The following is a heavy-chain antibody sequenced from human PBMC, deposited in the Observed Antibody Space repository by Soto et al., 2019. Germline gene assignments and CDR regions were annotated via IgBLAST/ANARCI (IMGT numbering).Heavy chain of an antibody. D-gene: IGHD5-18*01. V-gene: IGHV1-69*13. CDR3: ARAGGYSYGLGSPHYGMDV. CDR1: GGTFSSYA. J-gene: IGHJ6*02. CDR2: IIPIFGTA. Sequence: ASVKVSCKASGGTFSSYAISWVRQAPGQGLEWMGGIIPIFGTANYAQKFQGRVTITADESTSTAYMELSSLRSEDTAVYYCARAGGYSYGLGSPHYGMDVWGQGTTVTVSS.